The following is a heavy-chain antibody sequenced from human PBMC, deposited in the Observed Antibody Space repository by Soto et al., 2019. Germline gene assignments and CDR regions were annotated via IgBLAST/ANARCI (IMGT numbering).Heavy chain of an antibody. J-gene: IGHJ5*02. CDR2: IYYSGST. Sequence: PSETLSLTCTVSGGSISSGGYYWSWIRQHPGKGLEWIGYIYYSGSTYYNPSLKSRVTISVDTSKNQFFLKLSSVTAADTAVYYCARFPSSSYFTFDPWGPGTLVTVSS. CDR3: ARFPSSSYFTFDP. CDR1: GGSISSGGYY. D-gene: IGHD6-13*01. V-gene: IGHV4-31*03.